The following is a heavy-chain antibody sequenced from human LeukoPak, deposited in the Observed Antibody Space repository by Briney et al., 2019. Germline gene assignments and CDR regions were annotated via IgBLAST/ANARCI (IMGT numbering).Heavy chain of an antibody. V-gene: IGHV3-23*01. CDR3: ARISGSGSNYYYYYMDV. CDR1: GFTFSSYG. D-gene: IGHD3-10*01. J-gene: IGHJ6*03. Sequence: GGSLRLSCAASGFTFSSYGMHWVRQAPGKGLEWVSTITNTGGSSYYADSVKGRFTISRDNSKNTLFLEMNNLRADDTAIYYCARISGSGSNYYYYYMDVWGKGTTVTISS. CDR2: ITNTGGSS.